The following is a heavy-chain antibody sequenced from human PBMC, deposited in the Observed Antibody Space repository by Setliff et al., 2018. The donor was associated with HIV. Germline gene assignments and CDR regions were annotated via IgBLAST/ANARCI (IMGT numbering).Heavy chain of an antibody. CDR1: GQSISGYY. Sequence: ASETPSLTCAVYGQSISGYYWSWIRQTPGKGLEWIGEINHGGDTNYNPSLKSRVTMSVDTSKNQFSLKVRSLTAADTGLYYCARVKSIKTTLVRLWPRFDLWGQGTQVTVSS. CDR2: INHGGDT. J-gene: IGHJ5*02. V-gene: IGHV4-34*01. CDR3: ARVKSIKTTLVRLWPRFDL. D-gene: IGHD3-10*01.